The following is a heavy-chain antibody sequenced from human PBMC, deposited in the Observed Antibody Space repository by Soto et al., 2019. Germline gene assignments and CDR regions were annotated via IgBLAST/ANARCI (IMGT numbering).Heavy chain of an antibody. CDR3: AREFGQYGNYRFDP. CDR2: IWHDGNEK. V-gene: IGHV3-33*01. J-gene: IGHJ5*02. CDR1: GFTFSDYG. D-gene: IGHD3-16*01. Sequence: QVQLVESGGGVVKPGRYLRLSCAASGFTFSDYGMQWVRQTPGKGLEWVAVIWHDGNEKYYADSAKGRFTVSRDNSKNTLYLQMNSLRAEDTALYYCAREFGQYGNYRFDPWGQGTLVAVSS.